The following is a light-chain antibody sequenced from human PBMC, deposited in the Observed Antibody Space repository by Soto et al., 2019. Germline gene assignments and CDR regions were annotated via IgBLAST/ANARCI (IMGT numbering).Light chain of an antibody. CDR1: QSVSSNY. CDR3: QQYGSSGT. Sequence: VLSQSPGTLSLSPGDRATLSCRASQSVSSNYLAWYQQKPGQAPRLLIYGASSRATGIPDRFSGSGSGTDFTLTISRLEPEDFAVYYCQQYGSSGTFGQGTKVDI. V-gene: IGKV3-20*01. CDR2: GAS. J-gene: IGKJ1*01.